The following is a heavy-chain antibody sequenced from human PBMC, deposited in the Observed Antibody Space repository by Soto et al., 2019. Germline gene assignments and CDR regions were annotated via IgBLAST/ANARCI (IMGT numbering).Heavy chain of an antibody. CDR2: IYYSGST. J-gene: IGHJ4*02. V-gene: IGHV4-59*12. Sequence: SETLSLTCTVSGDSISSYYWSWIRQHPGKGLEWIGYIYYSGSTYYNPSLKSRVTISVDKSKNQFSLKLSSVTAADTAVYYCARRKKSIVGATHFDYWGQGTLVTVSS. D-gene: IGHD1-26*01. CDR1: GDSISSYY. CDR3: ARRKKSIVGATHFDY.